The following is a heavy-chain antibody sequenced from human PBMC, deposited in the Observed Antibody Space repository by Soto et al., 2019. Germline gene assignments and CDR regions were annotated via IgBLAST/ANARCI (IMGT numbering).Heavy chain of an antibody. CDR2: ISDGGST. D-gene: IGHD3-10*01. V-gene: IGHV4-59*12. Sequence: TLYLTCNVSGGSIYTYYWSWLRQSPGKGLEWIGYISDGGSTNYNPSLESRVTISVDTSKKQVSLKLSSVTAADTAVFYCARSGGGRAYYFYGLDVWGQVTTFPVPS. J-gene: IGHJ6*02. CDR1: GGSIYTYY. CDR3: ARSGGGRAYYFYGLDV.